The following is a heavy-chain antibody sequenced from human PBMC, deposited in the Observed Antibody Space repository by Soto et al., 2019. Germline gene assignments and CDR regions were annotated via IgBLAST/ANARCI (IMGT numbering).Heavy chain of an antibody. J-gene: IGHJ4*02. CDR3: ARDRSEYYDFWSGYYPPDY. V-gene: IGHV1-18*01. Sequence: GASVKVSCKASGYTFTCYGISWVRQAPEQGLEWMGWISAYNGNTNYAQKLQGRVTMTTDTSTSTAYMELRSLRSDDTAVYYCARDRSEYYDFWSGYYPPDYWGQGTLVTVSS. CDR1: GYTFTCYG. CDR2: ISAYNGNT. D-gene: IGHD3-3*01.